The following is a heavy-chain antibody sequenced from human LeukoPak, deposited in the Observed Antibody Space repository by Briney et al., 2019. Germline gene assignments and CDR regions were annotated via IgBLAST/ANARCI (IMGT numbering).Heavy chain of an antibody. Sequence: PSETLSLTCAVYGGSLSGYYWSWVRQPPGKGLEWIGELTHHGSTNYNPSLKSRVTMSVDTSKKQFSLKLSSVTAADTAVYYCAIIYGDYSDFDYWGQGTLVTVAS. CDR1: GGSLSGYY. V-gene: IGHV4-34*01. CDR3: AIIYGDYSDFDY. D-gene: IGHD4-17*01. CDR2: LTHHGST. J-gene: IGHJ4*02.